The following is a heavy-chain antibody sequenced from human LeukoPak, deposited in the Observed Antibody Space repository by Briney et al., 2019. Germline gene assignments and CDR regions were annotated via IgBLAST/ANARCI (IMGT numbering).Heavy chain of an antibody. CDR2: INPNSGGT. D-gene: IGHD2-2*01. J-gene: IGHJ5*02. V-gene: IGHV1-2*02. CDR3: ARRLIVVPAAMGVGWFDP. Sequence: GASVKVSCKASGYTFTGYYMHWVRQAPGQGLEWMGWINPNSGGTNYAQKFQGRVTMTRDTSISTAYMELSRLRSDDTAMYYCARRLIVVPAAMGVGWFDPWGQGTLVTVSS. CDR1: GYTFTGYY.